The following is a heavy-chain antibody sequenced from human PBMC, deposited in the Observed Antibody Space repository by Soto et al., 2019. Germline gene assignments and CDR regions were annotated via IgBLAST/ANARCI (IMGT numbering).Heavy chain of an antibody. D-gene: IGHD3-10*01. CDR1: GGPMNNYY. J-gene: IGHJ6*02. CDR2: MGYNGFT. CDR3: ARQGFGELHGLVDV. V-gene: IGHV4-59*08. Sequence: QVQLQESGPGLVKPSETLSLTCTISGGPMNNYYCSWFRQPRGQGLEWIGYMGYNGFTRYNPSLRSRVALSLDTAENQCSLNLSSVTAADTALFYCARQGFGELHGLVDVWGQGITVTVSS.